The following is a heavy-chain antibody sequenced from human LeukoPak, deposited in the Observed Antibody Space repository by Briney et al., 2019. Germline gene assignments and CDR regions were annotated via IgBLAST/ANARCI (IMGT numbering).Heavy chain of an antibody. V-gene: IGHV3-33*01. CDR1: GFTFSSYG. CDR3: ARVFLVGATYNHDAFDI. J-gene: IGHJ3*02. D-gene: IGHD1-26*01. Sequence: GGSLRLSCAASGFTFSSYGMHWVRQAPGKGLEWVAVIWYDGSNKYYADSVKGRFTISRDNSKNTLYLQMNSLRAEDTAVYYCARVFLVGATYNHDAFDIWGQGTMVTVSS. CDR2: IWYDGSNK.